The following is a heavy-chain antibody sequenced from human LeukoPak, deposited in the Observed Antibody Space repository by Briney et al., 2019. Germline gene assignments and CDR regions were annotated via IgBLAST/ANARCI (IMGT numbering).Heavy chain of an antibody. CDR3: VLSYRSVLNYTDV. V-gene: IGHV4-59*01. D-gene: IGHD3-16*02. CDR2: IYYSGAT. J-gene: IGHJ6*03. CDR1: GGSISSYY. Sequence: SETLSLTCTVSGGSISSYYWSWIRQPPGKGLEWIGYIYYSGATNYNPSLKSRVTISVDTSKNQFSLKLSSVTAADTAVYYCVLSYRSVLNYTDVWGKGTTVTISS.